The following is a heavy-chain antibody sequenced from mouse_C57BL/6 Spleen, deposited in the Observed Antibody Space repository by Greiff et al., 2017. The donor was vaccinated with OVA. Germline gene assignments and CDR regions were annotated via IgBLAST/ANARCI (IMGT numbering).Heavy chain of an antibody. Sequence: QVQLKQSGAELVNPGASVKLSCKASGYTFTEYTIHWVKQRSGQGLEWIGWFYPGSGSIKYNEKFQDKATLTADKSSSTGYMELSRVTSEDSAVYFCARHGAYYSNWGDYYAMDYWGQGTSVTVSS. CDR1: GYTFTEYT. CDR3: ARHGAYYSNWGDYYAMDY. CDR2: FYPGSGSI. V-gene: IGHV1-62-2*01. J-gene: IGHJ4*01. D-gene: IGHD2-5*01.